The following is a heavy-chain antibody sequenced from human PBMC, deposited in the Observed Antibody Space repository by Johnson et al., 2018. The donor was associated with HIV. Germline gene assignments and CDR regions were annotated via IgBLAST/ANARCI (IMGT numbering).Heavy chain of an antibody. J-gene: IGHJ3*02. D-gene: IGHD3-22*01. CDR3: ARDNGYYYDSSGSRNAFDI. CDR1: GFTFSRYA. CDR2: ISYDGSNK. V-gene: IGHV3-30-3*01. Sequence: QVQLVESGGGVVQPGRSLRLSCAASGFTFSRYAMHWVRQAPGKGLEWVAVISYDGSNKYYADSVKGRFTISRDNSKNTMYLQMNSLRAEDTAVYYCARDNGYYYDSSGSRNAFDIWGQGTMVTVSS.